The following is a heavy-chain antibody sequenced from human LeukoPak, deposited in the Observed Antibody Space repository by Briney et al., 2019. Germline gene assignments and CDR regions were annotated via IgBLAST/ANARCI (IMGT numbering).Heavy chain of an antibody. D-gene: IGHD1-7*01. Sequence: ETLSLTCAVYGGSFSGYYWSWIRQPPGKGLEWVSSISTSSSYIYYADSVKGRFTISRDNARNSLYLQMNSLRAEDTAVYYCARDRDWNSGFDYWGQGTLVTVSS. J-gene: IGHJ4*02. CDR2: ISTSSSYI. CDR1: GGSFSGYY. V-gene: IGHV3-21*01. CDR3: ARDRDWNSGFDY.